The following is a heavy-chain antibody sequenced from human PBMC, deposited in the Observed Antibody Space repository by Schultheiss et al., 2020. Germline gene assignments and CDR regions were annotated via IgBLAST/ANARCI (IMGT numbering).Heavy chain of an antibody. CDR3: ARDKRVYCSGTSCYYYFDF. D-gene: IGHD2-2*01. Sequence: GGSLRLSCAASGFTLSDYYMSWIRQAPGKGLEWVSYSSNSDSHTNYAESVKGRFTISRDNAKNSLYLQMNSLRAEDTAVYYCARDKRVYCSGTSCYYYFDFWGQGTLVTVSS. V-gene: IGHV3-11*05. CDR2: SSNSDSHT. J-gene: IGHJ4*02. CDR1: GFTLSDYY.